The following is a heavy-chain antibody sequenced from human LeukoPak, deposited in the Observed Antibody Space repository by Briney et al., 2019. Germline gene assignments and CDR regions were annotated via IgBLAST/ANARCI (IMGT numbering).Heavy chain of an antibody. CDR1: GGSFSGYY. J-gene: IGHJ4*02. Sequence: SETLSLTCAVYGGSFSGYYWSWIRQPPGKGLEWIGEINHSGSTNYNPSLKSRVTISVDTSKKQFSLKLSSVAAADTAVYYCVTYYFDSSGPKKNYWGQGTLVTVSS. CDR3: VTYYFDSSGPKKNY. CDR2: INHSGST. V-gene: IGHV4-34*01. D-gene: IGHD3-22*01.